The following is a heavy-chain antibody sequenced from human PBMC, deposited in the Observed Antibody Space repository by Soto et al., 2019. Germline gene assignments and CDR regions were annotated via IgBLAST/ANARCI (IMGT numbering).Heavy chain of an antibody. CDR1: GGSISSSSYY. CDR2: IYYSGST. CDR3: ARHLRKKYYYGSGSYWSAFDY. V-gene: IGHV4-39*01. D-gene: IGHD3-10*01. Sequence: ETLSLTCTVSGGSISSSSYYWGWIRQPPGKGLEWIGSIYYSGSTYYNPSLKSRVTISVDTSKNQFSLKLSSVTAADTAVYYCARHLRKKYYYGSGSYWSAFDYWGQGTLVTVSS. J-gene: IGHJ4*02.